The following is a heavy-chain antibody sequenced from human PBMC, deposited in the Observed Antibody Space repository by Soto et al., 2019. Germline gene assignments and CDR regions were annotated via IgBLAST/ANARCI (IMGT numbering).Heavy chain of an antibody. CDR2: INSGGGGT. CDR1: GFTFSTYA. J-gene: IGHJ4*02. V-gene: IGHV3-23*01. Sequence: GGSLRLSCAASGFTFSTYAMSWVRQAPGKGLEWVSSINSGGGGTFYSDSVKGRFTISRDNSKNTLYLQINSLRAEDTAVYYCAKRGTYYFNYWGQGALVTVSS. CDR3: AKRGTYYFNY. D-gene: IGHD2-15*01.